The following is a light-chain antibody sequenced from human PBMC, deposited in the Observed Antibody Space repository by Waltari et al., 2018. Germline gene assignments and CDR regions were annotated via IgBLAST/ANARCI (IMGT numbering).Light chain of an antibody. J-gene: IGKJ2*01. CDR1: QAIDTS. V-gene: IGKV1-5*03. CDR3: QQYSSYGKYT. CDR2: RSS. Sequence: DIQMTQSPSTLSASVGDRVTITCRASQAIDTSLAWYQQKPGKAPNLPIYRSSTLEGGVSSRFSGSGSGTDFTFTISSLQPDDFATYYCQQYSSYGKYTFGQGTKLEIK.